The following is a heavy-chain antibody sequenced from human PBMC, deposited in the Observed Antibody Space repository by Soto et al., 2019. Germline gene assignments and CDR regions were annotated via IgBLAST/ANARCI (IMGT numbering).Heavy chain of an antibody. V-gene: IGHV1-18*01. D-gene: IGHD2-8*01. Sequence: QVQLVQSGAEVKKPGASVKVSCRASGYIFTNYGVGWVRQAPGQGLEWMGWISPYNGNTNYAQNLQGRVTLTTDTATSTAFMELRSLRSDDTAVYYCARGACTNGVCYVNFYYGMDVWGQGTTVTVSS. CDR3: ARGACTNGVCYVNFYYGMDV. CDR1: GYIFTNYG. CDR2: ISPYNGNT. J-gene: IGHJ6*02.